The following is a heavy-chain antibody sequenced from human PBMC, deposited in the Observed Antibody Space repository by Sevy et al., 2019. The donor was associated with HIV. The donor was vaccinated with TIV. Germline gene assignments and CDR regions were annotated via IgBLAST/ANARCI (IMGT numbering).Heavy chain of an antibody. D-gene: IGHD3-10*01. J-gene: IGHJ4*02. Sequence: GGSLRLSCVASGFTFSNNWMTWVRQAPGKGLQWVANIEQDGSEKYFVDSVKGRFTISRDNAKNSLYLQMSSLRVEDTAVYYCARGIFGSGSRLGLGYWGQGTLVTVSS. CDR2: IEQDGSEK. CDR1: GFTFSNNW. V-gene: IGHV3-7*01. CDR3: ARGIFGSGSRLGLGY.